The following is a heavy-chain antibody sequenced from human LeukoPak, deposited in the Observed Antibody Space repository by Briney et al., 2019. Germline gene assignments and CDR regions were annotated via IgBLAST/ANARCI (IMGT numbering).Heavy chain of an antibody. Sequence: SETLSLTCTVSGGSISSYYWSWIRQPPRKGLEWIGYIYYSGSTNYNPSLKSRVTISVDTSKNQFSLKLSSVTAADTAVYYCARVREILFDYWGQGTLVTVSS. CDR3: ARVREILFDY. D-gene: IGHD1-26*01. CDR1: GGSISSYY. CDR2: IYYSGST. V-gene: IGHV4-59*01. J-gene: IGHJ4*02.